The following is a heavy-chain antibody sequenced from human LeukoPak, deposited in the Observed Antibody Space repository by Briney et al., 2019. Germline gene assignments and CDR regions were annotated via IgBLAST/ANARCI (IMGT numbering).Heavy chain of an antibody. J-gene: IGHJ4*02. CDR1: GGSISSNY. V-gene: IGHV4-59*01. D-gene: IGHD6-13*01. CDR3: ARDPYSSSWYDFDY. CDR2: IYYSGST. Sequence: SETLSLTCNVSGGSISSNYWSWIRQPPGKGLEWIGYIYYSGSTNYNPSLKSRVTISVDTSKNQFSLKLSSVTAADTAVYYCARDPYSSSWYDFDYWGQGTLVTVSS.